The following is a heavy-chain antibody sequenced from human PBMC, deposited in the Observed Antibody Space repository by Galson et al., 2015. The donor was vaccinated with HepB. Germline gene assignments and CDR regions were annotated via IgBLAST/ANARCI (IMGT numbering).Heavy chain of an antibody. J-gene: IGHJ3*02. CDR1: GGSISSGGYS. D-gene: IGHD3-3*01. CDR3: ARGYYDFWSGYSSDAFDI. V-gene: IGHV4-30-2*01. CDR2: IYHSGST. Sequence: TLSLTCAVSGGSISSGGYSWSWIRQPPGKGLEWIGYIYHSGSTYYNPSLKSRVTISVDRSKNQFSLKLSSVTAADTAVYYCARGYYDFWSGYSSDAFDIWGQGTMVTVSS.